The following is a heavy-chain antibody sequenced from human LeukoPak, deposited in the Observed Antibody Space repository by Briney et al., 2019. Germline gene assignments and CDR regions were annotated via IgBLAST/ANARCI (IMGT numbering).Heavy chain of an antibody. D-gene: IGHD5-12*01. Sequence: PGGSLRLSCAASGFTFSSYAMSWVRQAPGKGLEWVSAISGSGGSTYYADSAKGRFTISRDNSKNTLYLQMNGLRAEDTAVYYCAKDPIWNSGYDLLPRQSDYWGQGTLVTVSS. CDR2: ISGSGGST. J-gene: IGHJ4*02. V-gene: IGHV3-23*01. CDR1: GFTFSSYA. CDR3: AKDPIWNSGYDLLPRQSDY.